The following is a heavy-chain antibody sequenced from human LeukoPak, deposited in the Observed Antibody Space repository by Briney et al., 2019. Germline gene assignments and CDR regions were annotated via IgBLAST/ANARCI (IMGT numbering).Heavy chain of an antibody. D-gene: IGHD5-12*01. CDR3: ARDRYSGYGAFDY. CDR1: GFTFRSYS. Sequence: GGSLRLSCAASGFTFRSYSMNWVRQAPGKGLEWVSSISSSSSYIYYADSVKGRFTISRDNAKNSLYLQMNSLRAEDTAVYYCARDRYSGYGAFDYWGQGTLVTVSS. V-gene: IGHV3-21*01. J-gene: IGHJ4*02. CDR2: ISSSSSYI.